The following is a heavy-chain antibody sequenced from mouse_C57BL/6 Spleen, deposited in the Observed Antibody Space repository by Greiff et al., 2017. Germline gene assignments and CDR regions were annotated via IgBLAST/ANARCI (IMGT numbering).Heavy chain of an antibody. CDR2: ISSGSSTI. V-gene: IGHV5-17*01. D-gene: IGHD2-1*01. CDR3: ARNGNPLFDY. J-gene: IGHJ2*01. CDR1: GFTFSDYG. Sequence: EVKVEESGGGLVKPGGSLKLSCAASGFTFSDYGMHWVRQAPEKGLEWVAYISSGSSTIYYADTVKGRFTISRDNAKNTLFLQMTSLRSEDTAMYYCARNGNPLFDYWGQGTTLTVSS.